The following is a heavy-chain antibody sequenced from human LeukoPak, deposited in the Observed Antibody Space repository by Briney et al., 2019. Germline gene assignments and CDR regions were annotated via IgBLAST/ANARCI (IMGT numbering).Heavy chain of an antibody. V-gene: IGHV4-59*01. D-gene: IGHD5-24*01. Sequence: SETLSLTCTVSGGSISSYYWSWIRQPPGKGLEWIGYIYYSGSTNYNPSLKSRVTISVDTSKNQFSLKLSSVTAADTAVYYCASRAYNSDFFYFDNWGQGSLVTVSS. CDR1: GGSISSYY. CDR2: IYYSGST. CDR3: ASRAYNSDFFYFDN. J-gene: IGHJ4*02.